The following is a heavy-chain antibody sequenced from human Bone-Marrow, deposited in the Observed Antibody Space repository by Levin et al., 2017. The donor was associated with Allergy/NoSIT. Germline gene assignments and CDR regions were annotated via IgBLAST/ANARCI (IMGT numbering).Heavy chain of an antibody. Sequence: GGSLRLSCAASGFTFSNYNMNWVRRAPGKGLEWVSSMTSSSPYILYANSVKGRFTISRDNGENTLFLQMNSLRADDTAVYYCARELPQRSPDGFDLWGKGTVVTVSS. CDR2: MTSSSPYI. V-gene: IGHV3-21*06. D-gene: IGHD1-26*01. CDR1: GFTFSNYN. CDR3: ARELPQRSPDGFDL. J-gene: IGHJ3*01.